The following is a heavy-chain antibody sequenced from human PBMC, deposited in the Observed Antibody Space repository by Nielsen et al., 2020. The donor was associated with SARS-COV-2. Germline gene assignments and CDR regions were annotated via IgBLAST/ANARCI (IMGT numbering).Heavy chain of an antibody. V-gene: IGHV3-23*01. CDR1: GFTFSSYA. Sequence: GESLKISCAASGFTFSSYAMSWVRQAPGKGLEWVSAISGSGGSTYYADSVEGRFTISRDNSKNTLYLQMNSLRAEDTAVYYCAKDLERYGDYVLRGVGDAFDIWGQGTMVTVSS. J-gene: IGHJ3*02. CDR3: AKDLERYGDYVLRGVGDAFDI. D-gene: IGHD4-17*01. CDR2: ISGSGGST.